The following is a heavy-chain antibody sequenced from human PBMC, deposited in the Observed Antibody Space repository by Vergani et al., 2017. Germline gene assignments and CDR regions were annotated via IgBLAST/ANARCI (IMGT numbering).Heavy chain of an antibody. CDR1: GFTFSDYY. CDR3: ARDSLKHYYYYYGMDV. J-gene: IGHJ6*02. CDR2: ISSSGSTI. V-gene: IGHV3-11*01. Sequence: QVQLVESGGVLVKPGGSLRLSCAASGFTFSDYYMSWIRQAPGKGLEWVSYISSSGSTIYYADSVKGRFTISRDNAKNSLYLQMNSLLAEDTAVYYCARDSLKHYYYYYGMDVWGQGTTVTVSS.